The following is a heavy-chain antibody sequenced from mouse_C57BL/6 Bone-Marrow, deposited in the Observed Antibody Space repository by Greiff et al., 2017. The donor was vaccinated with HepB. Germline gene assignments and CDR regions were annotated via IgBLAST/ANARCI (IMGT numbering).Heavy chain of an antibody. Sequence: QVQLQQSGAELARPGASVKLSCKASGYTFTSYGINWVKQRPGQGLEWIGWIFPGSGSTYYNEKFKGKATLTVDKSSSTAYMLLSSLTSEDSAVYFCAISTMVSYWYFDVWGTGTTVTVSS. D-gene: IGHD2-2*01. J-gene: IGHJ1*03. CDR1: GYTFTSYG. V-gene: IGHV1-75*01. CDR2: IFPGSGST. CDR3: AISTMVSYWYFDV.